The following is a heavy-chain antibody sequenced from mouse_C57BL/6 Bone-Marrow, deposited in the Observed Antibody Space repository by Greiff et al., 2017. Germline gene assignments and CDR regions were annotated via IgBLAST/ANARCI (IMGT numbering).Heavy chain of an antibody. D-gene: IGHD1-1*02. CDR1: GYTFTSYW. CDR2: IYPSDSET. CDR3: ARVVGWYFDY. J-gene: IGHJ2*01. V-gene: IGHV1-61*01. Sequence: VKLQQPGAELVRPGSSVKLSCKASGYTFTSYWMDWVKQRPGQGLEWIGNIYPSDSETHYNQKFKDKATLTVDKSSSTAYMQLSSLTSEDSAVYYCARVVGWYFDYWGQGTTLTVSS.